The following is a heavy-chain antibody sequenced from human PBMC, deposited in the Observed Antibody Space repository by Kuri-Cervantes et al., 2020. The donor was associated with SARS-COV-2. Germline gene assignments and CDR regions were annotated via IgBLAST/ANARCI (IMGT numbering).Heavy chain of an antibody. CDR3: ARGERVSIAAAGTWFGYYYYYGMDV. D-gene: IGHD6-13*01. J-gene: IGHJ6*02. CDR1: GFTFEDYS. CDR2: IKSKPYGTPT. V-gene: IGHV3-49*03. Sequence: GESLKISCTASGFTFEDYSISWFRQAPGKGLEWVSLIKSKPYGTPTEYAASVKGRFTISRDNSKNTLYLQMNSLRAEDTAVYYCARGERVSIAAAGTWFGYYYYYGMDVWGQGTTVTVSS.